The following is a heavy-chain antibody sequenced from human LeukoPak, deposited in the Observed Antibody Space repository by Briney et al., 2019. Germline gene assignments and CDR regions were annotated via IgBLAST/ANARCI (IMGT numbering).Heavy chain of an antibody. V-gene: IGHV1-8*03. CDR1: GYTFTGYY. CDR3: ARGRRRVIDY. J-gene: IGHJ4*02. Sequence: GASVKVSCKASGYTFTGYYMHWVRQAPGQGLEWMGWMNPNSGNTGYAQKFQGRVTITRNTSISTAYMELSSLRSEGTAVYYCARGRRRVIDYWGQGTLVTVSS. CDR2: MNPNSGNT. D-gene: IGHD4-23*01.